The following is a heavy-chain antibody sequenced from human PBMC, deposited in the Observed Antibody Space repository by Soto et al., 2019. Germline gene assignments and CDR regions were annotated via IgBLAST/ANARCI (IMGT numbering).Heavy chain of an antibody. V-gene: IGHV4-59*11. J-gene: IGHJ6*02. D-gene: IGHD1-26*01. Sequence: SETLSVTCTVSGGSISSHYWSWVRQAPGKGLKWIGHIYYRGSTTYNPSLRSRSTISVDTSNNQFSLKLNSVTTADTAVYYCARDGREASGMDVWGHGTKVTVSS. CDR3: ARDGREASGMDV. CDR1: GGSISSHY. CDR2: IYYRGST.